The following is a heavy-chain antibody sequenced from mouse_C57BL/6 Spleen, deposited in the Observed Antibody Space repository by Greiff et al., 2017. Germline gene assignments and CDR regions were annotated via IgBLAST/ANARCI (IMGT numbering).Heavy chain of an antibody. CDR3: ARLGEDGRDY. V-gene: IGHV1-64*01. J-gene: IGHJ2*01. Sequence: QVQLQQPGAELVKPGASVKLSCKASGYTFTSYWMHWVKQRPGQGLEWIGMIHPNSGSTNYNEKFKSKATLPVDKSSSTAYMQLSSRTSEDSAVYYCARLGEDGRDYGGQGTTLTVSS. D-gene: IGHD2-3*01. CDR1: GYTFTSYW. CDR2: IHPNSGST.